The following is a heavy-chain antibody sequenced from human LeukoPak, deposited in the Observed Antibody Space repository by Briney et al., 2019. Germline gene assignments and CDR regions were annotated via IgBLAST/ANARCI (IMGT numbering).Heavy chain of an antibody. CDR2: ISGSGGST. CDR1: GFTFSSYA. J-gene: IGHJ4*02. V-gene: IGHV3-23*01. Sequence: GGSLRLSCAASGFTFSSYAMSWVRQAPGKGLEWVSAISGSGGSTYYADSVKGRFTISRDNSKNTLYLQMNSLRAEDTAVYYCARRYYFDGGVYSGPQRGDYWGEATLPTVP. CDR3: ARRYYFDGGVYSGPQRGDY. D-gene: IGHD3-22*01.